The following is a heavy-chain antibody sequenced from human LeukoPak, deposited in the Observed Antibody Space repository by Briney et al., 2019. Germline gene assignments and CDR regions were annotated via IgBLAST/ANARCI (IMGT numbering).Heavy chain of an antibody. D-gene: IGHD3-3*01. Sequence: ASVKVSCKASGYTFTNNFMHWVRQAPGQGLEWMGIINPSGDNTWYAQKFQGRVTMTTDTSTSTAYMELRSLRSDDTAVYYCARASTPLIFGVVITQYYYYYYMDVWGKGTTVTVSS. J-gene: IGHJ6*03. CDR2: INPSGDNT. CDR3: ARASTPLIFGVVITQYYYYYYMDV. CDR1: GYTFTNNF. V-gene: IGHV1-46*01.